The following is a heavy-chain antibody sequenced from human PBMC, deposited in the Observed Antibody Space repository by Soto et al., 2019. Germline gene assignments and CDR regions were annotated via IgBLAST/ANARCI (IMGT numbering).Heavy chain of an antibody. Sequence: QVQLVQSGAEVKKPGSSVKVSCKASGGTFSSYAISWVRQAPGQGLEWMGGIIPIFGTANYAQKFQGRVTITADESTSTAYMELRSLRSEDTAVYYCARDRANAPAASNWFDPWGQGTLVTVSS. CDR2: IIPIFGTA. CDR1: GGTFSSYA. CDR3: ARDRANAPAASNWFDP. J-gene: IGHJ5*02. V-gene: IGHV1-69*12. D-gene: IGHD2-2*01.